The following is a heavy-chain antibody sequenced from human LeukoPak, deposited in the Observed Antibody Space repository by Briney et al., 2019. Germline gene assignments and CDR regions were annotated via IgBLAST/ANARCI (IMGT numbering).Heavy chain of an antibody. V-gene: IGHV4-30-4*01. J-gene: IGHJ5*02. CDR1: GGSISSGDYY. Sequence: PSQTLSLTCTVSGGSISSGDYYWSWIRQPPGKGLEWIGYIYYSGSTYYNPSLKSRVTISVDTSKNQFSLKLSSVTAADTAVYYCARDFGHVIFRGWFDPWGQGTLVTVSS. CDR3: ARDFGHVIFRGWFDP. CDR2: IYYSGST. D-gene: IGHD3-10*01.